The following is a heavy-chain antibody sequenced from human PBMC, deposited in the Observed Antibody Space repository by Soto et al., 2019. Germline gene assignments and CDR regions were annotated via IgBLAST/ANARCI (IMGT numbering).Heavy chain of an antibody. CDR2: IRFDGTNI. V-gene: IGHV3-33*01. J-gene: IGHJ4*02. CDR3: ARDGIGGNFFYGYFDY. Sequence: QVHLVESGGGVVQPGGSLRLSCAVPGLLFSGYGMHWVRQAPGKGLEWVAIIRFDGTNIEYADSVRGRFTISRDNSKNMLYLQMNSLRVEDTAVYYGARDGIGGNFFYGYFDYWGQGTLVTVSS. CDR1: GLLFSGYG. D-gene: IGHD2-15*01.